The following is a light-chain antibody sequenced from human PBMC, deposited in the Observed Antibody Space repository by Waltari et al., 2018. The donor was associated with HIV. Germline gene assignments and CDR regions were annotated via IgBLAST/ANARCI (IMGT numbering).Light chain of an antibody. CDR1: STNLGRTT. V-gene: IGLV1-44*01. Sequence: QSVLTQPPSASGTPGPRVTLPCSGCSTNLGRTTVNWYQQLPGPAPKLLLTSNNQRPSGVPDRFSGSKSGTSASLAISGLQSEDEADYYCAAWDDSLNGPVFGGGTKLTVL. J-gene: IGLJ3*02. CDR2: SNN. CDR3: AAWDDSLNGPV.